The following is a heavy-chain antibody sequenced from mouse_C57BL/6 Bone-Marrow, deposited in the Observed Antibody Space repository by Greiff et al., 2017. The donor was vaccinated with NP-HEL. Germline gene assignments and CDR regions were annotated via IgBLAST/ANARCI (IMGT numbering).Heavy chain of an antibody. CDR2: INPNNGGT. D-gene: IGHD4-1*01. CDR3: ARSLGRDY. J-gene: IGHJ2*01. CDR1: GYTFTDYY. V-gene: IGHV1-26*01. Sequence: EVQLQQSGPELVKPGASVKISCKASGYTFTDYYMNWVKQSHGKSLEWIGDINPNNGGTSYNQKFKGKATLTVDKSSSTAYMELRSLTSEDSAVYCCARSLGRDYWGQGTALTVSS.